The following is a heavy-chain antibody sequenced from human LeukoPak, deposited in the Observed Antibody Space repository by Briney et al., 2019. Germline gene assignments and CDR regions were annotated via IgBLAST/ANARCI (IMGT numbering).Heavy chain of an antibody. D-gene: IGHD2-2*01. CDR2: ISSSSSYI. CDR1: GFTFSSYS. J-gene: IGHJ4*02. CDR3: ARVARGSVEPGGGYYFDY. V-gene: IGHV3-21*01. Sequence: PGGSLRLSCAASGFTFSSYSMNWVRQAPGKGLEWVSSISSSSSYIYYADSVKGRFSISRDNAENSLYLQVKRLRVEDTAVYYCARVARGSVEPGGGYYFDYWGQGILVTVSS.